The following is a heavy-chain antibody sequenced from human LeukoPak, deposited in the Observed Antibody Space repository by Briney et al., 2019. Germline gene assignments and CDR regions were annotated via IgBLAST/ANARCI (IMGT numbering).Heavy chain of an antibody. J-gene: IGHJ4*02. Sequence: GGSLRLSCAASGFTFSNYWMSWVRQAPGKGLEWVANINQDGSEIYYVDSVKGRFTISRDNAKNSLYLQINSLRAEDTAVYCCARDRYCSDSSCPHFDYWGQGTLVTVSS. CDR3: ARDRYCSDSSCPHFDY. V-gene: IGHV3-7*01. CDR2: INQDGSEI. D-gene: IGHD2-15*01. CDR1: GFTFSNYW.